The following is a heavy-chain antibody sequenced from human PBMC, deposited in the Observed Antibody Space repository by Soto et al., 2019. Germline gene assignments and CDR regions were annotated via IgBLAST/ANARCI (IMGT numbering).Heavy chain of an antibody. CDR2: IYSGGSK. Sequence: EVQLVESGGGLIQPGGSLRLSCAASGFTVSSNYMSWVRQAPGKGLEWVSVIYSGGSKYYADSVKGRFTISRDNSKNTLYLPMNSLRAEATHVYYCARDGIERGYAEHVHHWGEGTLVAVSS. CDR3: ARDGIERGYAEHVHH. D-gene: IGHD3-22*01. J-gene: IGHJ1*01. V-gene: IGHV3-53*01. CDR1: GFTVSSNY.